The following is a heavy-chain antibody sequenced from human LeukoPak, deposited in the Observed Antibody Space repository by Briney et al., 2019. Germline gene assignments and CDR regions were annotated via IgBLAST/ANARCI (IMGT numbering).Heavy chain of an antibody. Sequence: ASVTVSCTASGGTFNNYAISWVRQAPGQGLEWMGWINPNSGGTNYAQKFQGWVTMTRDTSISTAYMELSRLRSDDTAVYYCARGGDYGGNPFDYWGQGTLVTVSS. CDR1: GGTFNNYA. V-gene: IGHV1-2*04. CDR3: ARGGDYGGNPFDY. CDR2: INPNSGGT. D-gene: IGHD4-23*01. J-gene: IGHJ4*02.